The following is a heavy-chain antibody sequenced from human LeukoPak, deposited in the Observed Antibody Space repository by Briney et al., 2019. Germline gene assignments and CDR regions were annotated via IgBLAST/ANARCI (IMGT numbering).Heavy chain of an antibody. D-gene: IGHD3-10*01. Sequence: GGSLRLSCAASGFTFSSYGMNWVRQAPGKGLEWVSYISSSSTTIYYADSVKGRFTISRDNAKNSLYLQMNSLRDEDTAVYYCARDLRVRGVYYFDYWGQGTLVTVSS. CDR1: GFTFSSYG. V-gene: IGHV3-48*02. CDR2: ISSSSTTI. J-gene: IGHJ4*02. CDR3: ARDLRVRGVYYFDY.